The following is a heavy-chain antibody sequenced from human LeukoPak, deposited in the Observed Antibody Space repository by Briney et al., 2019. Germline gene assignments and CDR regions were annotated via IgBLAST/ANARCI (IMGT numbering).Heavy chain of an antibody. CDR3: ARVMVRGVIPWFDP. CDR1: GGSISSYY. Sequence: SETLSLTRTVSGGSISSYYWSWIRQPPGKGLEWIGYIYYSGSTNYNPSLKSRVTISVDTSKNQFSLKLSSVTAADTAVYYCARVMVRGVIPWFDPWGQGTLVTVSS. V-gene: IGHV4-59*01. J-gene: IGHJ5*02. D-gene: IGHD3-10*01. CDR2: IYYSGST.